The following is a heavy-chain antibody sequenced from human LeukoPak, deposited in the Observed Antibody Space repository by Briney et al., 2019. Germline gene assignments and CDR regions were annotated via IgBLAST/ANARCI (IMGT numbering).Heavy chain of an antibody. CDR3: ARHTAYYYDSSGYYFDY. Sequence: SETLSLTCTVSYGSISSYYWGWIRQPPGKGLEWIGSIYYSGSTYYNPSLKSRVTISVDTSKNQFSLKLSSVTAADTAVYYCARHTAYYYDSSGYYFDYWGQGTLVTVSS. CDR1: YGSISSYY. D-gene: IGHD3-22*01. V-gene: IGHV4-39*01. CDR2: IYYSGST. J-gene: IGHJ4*02.